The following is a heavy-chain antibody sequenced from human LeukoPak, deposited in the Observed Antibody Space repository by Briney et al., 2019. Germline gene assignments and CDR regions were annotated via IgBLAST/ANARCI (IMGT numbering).Heavy chain of an antibody. J-gene: IGHJ5*02. CDR1: GGSISSGGYS. V-gene: IGHV4-30-2*01. Sequence: PSQTLSLTCAVSGGSISSGGYSWSWIRQPPGKGLEWIGYIYHSGSTYYNPSLKSRVTISVDRSKNQFPLKLSSVTAADTAVYYCARGAVAARPNPEFDPWGQGTLVTVSS. D-gene: IGHD6-6*01. CDR2: IYHSGST. CDR3: ARGAVAARPNPEFDP.